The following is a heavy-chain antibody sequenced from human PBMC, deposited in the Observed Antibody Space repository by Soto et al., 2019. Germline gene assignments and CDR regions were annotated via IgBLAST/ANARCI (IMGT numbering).Heavy chain of an antibody. CDR3: ARGRLRYYYDSSGYYPPPYGMDV. CDR2: INHSGST. J-gene: IGHJ6*02. Sequence: PSETLSLTCAVYGGSFSGYYWSWIRQPPGKWLEWIGEINHSGSTNYNPSLKSRVTISVDTSKNQFSLKLSSVTAAGTAVYYCARGRLRYYYDSSGYYPPPYGMDVWGQGXTVTVSS. CDR1: GGSFSGYY. D-gene: IGHD3-22*01. V-gene: IGHV4-34*01.